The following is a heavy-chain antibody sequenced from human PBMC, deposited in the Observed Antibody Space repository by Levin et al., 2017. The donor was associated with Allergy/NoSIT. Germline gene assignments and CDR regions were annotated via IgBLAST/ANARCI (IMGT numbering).Heavy chain of an antibody. Sequence: GGSLRLSCAASGFTFSNYAMNWVRQAPGKGLEWVSSISSDNSYIHYADSVKGRFTISRDNAKNSLYLEMNSLRAEDKAVYYCAREVDYGDYRVDYWGQGTLVTVSS. J-gene: IGHJ4*02. CDR3: AREVDYGDYRVDY. D-gene: IGHD4-17*01. CDR2: ISSDNSYI. V-gene: IGHV3-21*01. CDR1: GFTFSNYA.